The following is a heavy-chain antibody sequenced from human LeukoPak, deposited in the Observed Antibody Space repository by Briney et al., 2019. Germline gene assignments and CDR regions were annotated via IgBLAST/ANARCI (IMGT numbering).Heavy chain of an antibody. J-gene: IGHJ3*02. CDR1: GGSISSGGYS. D-gene: IGHD4-17*01. CDR2: IYHSGST. CDR3: ARVFGDYVGAFDI. V-gene: IGHV4-30-2*01. Sequence: SETLSLTCAVSGGSISSGGYSWSWIRQPPGKGLEWIGHIYHSGSTYYNPSLKSRVTISVDRSKNQFSLKLSSVTAADTAVYYCARVFGDYVGAFDIWGQGTMVTVPS.